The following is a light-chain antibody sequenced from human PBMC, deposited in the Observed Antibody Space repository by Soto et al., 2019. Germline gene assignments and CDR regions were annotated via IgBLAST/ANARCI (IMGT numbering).Light chain of an antibody. CDR3: SSYTSSSTLDVV. CDR2: DVS. J-gene: IGLJ2*01. Sequence: QSVLTQPASVSGSPGQSITISCTGTSSDVGGYNYVSWYQQHPGKAPKLMIXDVSNRPSGVSNRFSGSKSGXTASLTISGLQAEDEADYYCSSYTSSSTLDVVFGGGTKLTVL. CDR1: SSDVGGYNY. V-gene: IGLV2-14*01.